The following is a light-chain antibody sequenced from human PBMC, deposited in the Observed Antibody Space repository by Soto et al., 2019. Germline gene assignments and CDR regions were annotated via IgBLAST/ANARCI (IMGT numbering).Light chain of an antibody. V-gene: IGLV2-11*01. CDR2: DVF. CDR3: CSYAGRYNISL. J-gene: IGLJ1*01. CDR1: SSDVGYYNY. Sequence: QSALTQPRSVSGSPGQSVTISCTGTSSDVGYYNYVSWYQRHPGKAPKLMSYDVFKRPSVVPDRFSGAKSGNTASLTISGLQAEDEGDDYCCSYAGRYNISLFGPGTKVTVL.